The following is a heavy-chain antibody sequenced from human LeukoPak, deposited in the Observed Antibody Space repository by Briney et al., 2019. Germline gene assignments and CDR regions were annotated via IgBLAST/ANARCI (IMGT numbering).Heavy chain of an antibody. CDR1: GGSFSGYY. CDR3: ARVGGRLIDY. V-gene: IGHV4-34*01. D-gene: IGHD2-8*01. J-gene: IGHJ4*02. Sequence: SETLSLTCAVYGGSFSGYYWSWIRQPPGKGLEWIGEINHSGSTNYNPSLKSRVTISVDTSKNQFSLKLSSVTAADTAAYYCARVGGRLIDYWGQGTLVTVSS. CDR2: INHSGST.